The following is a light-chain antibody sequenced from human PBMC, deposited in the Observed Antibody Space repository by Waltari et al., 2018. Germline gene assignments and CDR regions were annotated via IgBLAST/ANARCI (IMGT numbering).Light chain of an antibody. CDR1: SPPIGSTF. V-gene: IGLV1-51*01. CDR2: DND. J-gene: IGLJ2*01. CDR3: ATWDSSLRVVL. Sequence: QSVLTQPPSVSAPPGQTVPISSPGASPPIGSTFLPRYHQLPGTAPTFLIYDNDKRPSGIPDRFSGSKSGTSATLGITGLQTGDEADYYCATWDSSLRVVLFGGGTKLTVL.